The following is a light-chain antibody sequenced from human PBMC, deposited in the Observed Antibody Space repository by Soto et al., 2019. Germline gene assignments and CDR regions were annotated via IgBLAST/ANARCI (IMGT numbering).Light chain of an antibody. CDR3: QQRSNWPPSLT. V-gene: IGKV3-11*01. J-gene: IGKJ4*01. CDR1: QSVSNS. Sequence: EIVLPQSPATLSLSPGERVTLSCRASQSVSNSLAWYQQKPGQPPRLLIYDVSNRATGIPARFSGSGSGTDFTLTISSLEPEDFAVYYCQQRSNWPPSLTFGGGTKVDIK. CDR2: DVS.